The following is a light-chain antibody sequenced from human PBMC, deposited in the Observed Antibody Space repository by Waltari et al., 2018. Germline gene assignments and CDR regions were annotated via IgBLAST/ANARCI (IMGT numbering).Light chain of an antibody. V-gene: IGKV3-20*01. CDR3: QKYDRLPAT. Sequence: EIVLTQSPGTLSLSPGERGTLSCRASQSVSRFLAWYQQIPGQPRRLLIYGASTRATGIPEGFSGSGSGTDFSVTISRLEPEEVAVYYCQKYDRLPATFGQGTKVEIK. J-gene: IGKJ1*01. CDR2: GAS. CDR1: QSVSRF.